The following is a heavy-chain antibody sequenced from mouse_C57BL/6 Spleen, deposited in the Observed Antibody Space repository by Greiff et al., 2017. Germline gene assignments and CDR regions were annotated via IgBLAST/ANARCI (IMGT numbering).Heavy chain of an antibody. CDR3: ARQGITTVVAHWYFDG. J-gene: IGHJ1*03. Sequence: EVKLVESGGDLVKPGGSLKLSCAASGFTFSSYGMSWVRQTPDKRLEWVATISSGGSYTYYPDSVKGRFTLSRDNAKNTLYLQMSSLKSEDTAMYYCARQGITTVVAHWYFDGWGTGTTVTVSS. CDR2: ISSGGSYT. D-gene: IGHD1-1*01. CDR1: GFTFSSYG. V-gene: IGHV5-6*01.